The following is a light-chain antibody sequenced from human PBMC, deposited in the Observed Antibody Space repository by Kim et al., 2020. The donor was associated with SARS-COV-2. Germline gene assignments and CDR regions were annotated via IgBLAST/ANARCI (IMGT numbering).Light chain of an antibody. CDR3: QSRDSGGRVM. J-gene: IGLJ3*02. CDR2: GRN. CDR1: SLRSYY. V-gene: IGLV3-19*01. Sequence: SSELTQDPFVSVALGQTVRITCQGDSLRSYYATWYQQKPRQAPVLVIYGRNNRPSGIPDRFSGSASGNTASLTITGTQAEDEADFYCQSRDSGGRVMFGGGTQLIVL.